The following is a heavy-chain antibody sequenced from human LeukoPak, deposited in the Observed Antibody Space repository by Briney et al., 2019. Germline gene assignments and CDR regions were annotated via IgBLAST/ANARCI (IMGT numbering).Heavy chain of an antibody. CDR3: ARLRAYYDILTGYERHYYFDY. J-gene: IGHJ4*02. D-gene: IGHD3-9*01. CDR1: GGSISSYY. V-gene: IGHV4-59*08. CDR2: IYYSGST. Sequence: SETLSLTCTVSGGSISSYYGSWIRQPPGKGLEWIGYIYYSGSTNYNPSLKSRVTISVDTSKNQFSLKLSSVTAADTAVYYCARLRAYYDILTGYERHYYFDYWGQGTLVTVSS.